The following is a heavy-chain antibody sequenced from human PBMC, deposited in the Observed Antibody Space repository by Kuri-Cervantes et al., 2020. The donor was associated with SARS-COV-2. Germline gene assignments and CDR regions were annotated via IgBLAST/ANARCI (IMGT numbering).Heavy chain of an antibody. Sequence: GGFLRLSCAASGFTFDDYAMHWVRQAPGKGLEWVSGISWNSGSIGYADSVKGRFTISRDNAKNSLYLQMNSLRAEDTAVYYCARDRSGSYYGPFDYWGQGTLVTVSS. CDR3: ARDRSGSYYGPFDY. J-gene: IGHJ4*02. D-gene: IGHD1-26*01. CDR1: GFTFDDYA. CDR2: ISWNSGSI. V-gene: IGHV3-9*01.